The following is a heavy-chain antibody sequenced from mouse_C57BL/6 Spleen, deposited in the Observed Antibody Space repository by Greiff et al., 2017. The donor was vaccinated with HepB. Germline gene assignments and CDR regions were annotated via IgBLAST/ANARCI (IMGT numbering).Heavy chain of an antibody. CDR1: GYTFTSYW. Sequence: VQLQQSGAELAKPGASVKLSCTASGYTFTSYWMHWVNQRPGQGLEWIGYINPSSGYTKYNQKFKDKATLTADKSSSTAYMQLNRLTYEDSADYYSARYYYGKVYAKAYWGQGTSVTVSS. J-gene: IGHJ4*01. CDR3: ARYYYGKVYAKAY. V-gene: IGHV1-7*01. D-gene: IGHD1-1*01. CDR2: INPSSGYT.